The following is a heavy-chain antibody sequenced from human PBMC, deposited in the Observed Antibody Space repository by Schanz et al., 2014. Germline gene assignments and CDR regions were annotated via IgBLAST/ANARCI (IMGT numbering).Heavy chain of an antibody. CDR3: ARGLCSGGSCSSFHAY. J-gene: IGHJ4*02. D-gene: IGHD2-15*01. CDR2: ISGDGTTT. V-gene: IGHV3-74*01. Sequence: EVQLVESGGGLVQPGGSLRLSCAASGFTFSVYWMHWVRQPPGEGLVSVSRISGDGTTTSYADSVKGRFTISRDNAKNSLYLQMNSLRAEDTAVYYCARGLCSGGSCSSFHAYWGQGTLVTVSS. CDR1: GFTFSVYW.